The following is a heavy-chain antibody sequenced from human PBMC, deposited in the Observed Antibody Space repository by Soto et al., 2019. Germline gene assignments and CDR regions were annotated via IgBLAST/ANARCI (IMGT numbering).Heavy chain of an antibody. CDR1: GFTFNSNA. V-gene: IGHV3-30*04. Sequence: QEQLVESGGDVVQPGRSLRLSCAASGFTFNSNAMHWVRQAPGKGLEWVAVNSYDGRVQQYTGSVKGRFTISRDDSKNILYLQMNSLRDEDTALYYCARDKIQGAPDYLDSWGQGTLVTVSS. CDR2: NSYDGRVQ. J-gene: IGHJ4*02. CDR3: ARDKIQGAPDYLDS.